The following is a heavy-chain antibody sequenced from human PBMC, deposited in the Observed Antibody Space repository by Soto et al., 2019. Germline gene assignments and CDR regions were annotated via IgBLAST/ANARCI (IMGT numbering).Heavy chain of an antibody. J-gene: IGHJ4*02. CDR3: ARWSLTLRGRFDS. CDR2: INHSGST. V-gene: IGHV4-34*01. CDR1: IGSFNGYY. Sequence: QVQLQQWGAGLLKPSETLSLTCAVYIGSFNGYYWSWIRQPPGKGLEWIGEINHSGSTNYNPSLKSRVTISLDTSKNQFALKLSSVTAADTAGYFCARWSLTLRGRFDSWGQGTLVTVSS. D-gene: IGHD3-3*01.